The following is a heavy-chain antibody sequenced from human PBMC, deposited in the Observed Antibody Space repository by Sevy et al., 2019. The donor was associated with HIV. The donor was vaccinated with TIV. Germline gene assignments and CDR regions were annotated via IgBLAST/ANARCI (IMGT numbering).Heavy chain of an antibody. J-gene: IGHJ5*01. V-gene: IGHV1-24*01. CDR1: GYTLTKLS. D-gene: IGHD2-15*01. Sequence: ASVKVSCKVSGYTLTKLSIHWVRQAPGKGLEWMGDFDSQDGETIYSQRFQGRVTMTVDTPTDTAYMDLSSLTSEDTAVYSCATVGLRYYSGSSSYQADWFDSWGQGTLVTVSS. CDR2: FDSQDGET. CDR3: ATVGLRYYSGSSSYQADWFDS.